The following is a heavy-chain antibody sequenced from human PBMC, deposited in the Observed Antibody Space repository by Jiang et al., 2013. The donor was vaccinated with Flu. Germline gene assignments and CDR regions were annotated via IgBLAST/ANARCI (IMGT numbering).Heavy chain of an antibody. CDR3: ARALLDSSGYSTDAFDI. V-gene: IGHV3-21*01. CDR1: GFTFSSYS. D-gene: IGHD3-22*01. J-gene: IGHJ3*02. Sequence: CAASGFTFSSYSMNWVRQAPGKGLEWVSSISSSSSYIYYADSVKGRFTISRDNAKNSLYLQMNSLRAEDTAVYYCARALLDSSGYSTDAFDIWGQGTMVTVSS. CDR2: ISSSSSYI.